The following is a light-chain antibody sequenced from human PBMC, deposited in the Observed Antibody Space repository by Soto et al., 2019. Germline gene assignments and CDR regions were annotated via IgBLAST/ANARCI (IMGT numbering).Light chain of an antibody. CDR3: QQYSQWPLYT. Sequence: EIVMTQSPATVPVSPGERVTLSCRASQSVNSDLAWYQQTPGQAPRPLIYDASTRAAGVPARFSGSGSGTEFTLTISSLQSEDFALYYCQQYSQWPLYTFGQGTKV. CDR2: DAS. CDR1: QSVNSD. J-gene: IGKJ2*01. V-gene: IGKV3-15*01.